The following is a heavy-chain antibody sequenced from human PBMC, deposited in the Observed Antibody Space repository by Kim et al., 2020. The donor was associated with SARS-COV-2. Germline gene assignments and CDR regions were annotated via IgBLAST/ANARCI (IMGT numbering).Heavy chain of an antibody. Sequence: VESLKISCKASGYSFTTNWIGWVRQMPGKGLEWMGINYPGDSHTLYSPSFRGQVTISADKSINTAYLQWSSLKASDTAMYYCAKSGGDYKFSYYYAMDAWGQGTSVTVSS. CDR3: AKSGGDYKFSYYYAMDA. CDR2: NYPGDSHT. CDR1: GYSFTTNW. J-gene: IGHJ6*02. D-gene: IGHD2-21*02. V-gene: IGHV5-51*01.